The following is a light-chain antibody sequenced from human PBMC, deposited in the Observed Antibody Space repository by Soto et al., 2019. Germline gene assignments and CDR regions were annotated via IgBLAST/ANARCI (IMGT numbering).Light chain of an antibody. Sequence: DIQMTQSPSTLSVSVGDRVTITCRASQSISRYLGWCQQKPGKAPNLLIYDVSILESGVPSRFSGSGSGTEFTLTISSLQADDFATYYCQQYNSYSSWTFGQGTKVDIK. CDR3: QQYNSYSSWT. CDR2: DVS. J-gene: IGKJ1*01. CDR1: QSISRY. V-gene: IGKV1-5*01.